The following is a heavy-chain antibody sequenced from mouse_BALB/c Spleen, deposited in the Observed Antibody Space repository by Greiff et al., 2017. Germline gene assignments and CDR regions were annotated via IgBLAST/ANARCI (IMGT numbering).Heavy chain of an antibody. CDR2: IYPGDGDT. CDR3: ARSHYYGSSQYYFDY. V-gene: IGHV1-87*01. CDR1: GYTFTSYW. J-gene: IGHJ2*01. D-gene: IGHD1-1*01. Sequence: VQLQESGAELARPGASVKLSCKASGYTFTSYWMQWVHQRPGQGLEWIGAIYPGDGDTRYTKKFKGKATLTADKSSSTAYMQLSSLASEDSAVYYCARSHYYGSSQYYFDYWGQGTTLTVSS.